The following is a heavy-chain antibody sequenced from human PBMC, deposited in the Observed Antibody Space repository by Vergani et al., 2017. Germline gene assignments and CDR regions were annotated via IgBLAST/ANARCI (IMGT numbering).Heavy chain of an antibody. D-gene: IGHD3-16*01. CDR3: ARDTFHFDSENYDDVFDS. CDR1: ADSISSGSQS. Sequence: QLQLQQSGPGLVKPSETLFLTCTVSADSISSGSQSWTWLRQSAGKGLEWIGRIYTSGATNYNPSLRSRAIMSVDTSKSSFSLRLSSVTTADTAMYYCARDTFHFDSENYDDVFDSWGQGTMVIVSS. J-gene: IGHJ3*02. CDR2: IYTSGAT. V-gene: IGHV4-61*02.